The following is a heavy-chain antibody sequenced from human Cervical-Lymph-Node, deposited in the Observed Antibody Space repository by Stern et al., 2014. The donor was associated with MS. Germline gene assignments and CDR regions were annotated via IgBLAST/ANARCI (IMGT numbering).Heavy chain of an antibody. CDR2: VHPSGAT. Sequence: VQLVQSGSEVNKPGASVKASCKASEYTHNNYLIHWVRQAPGQRPEWTGGVHPSGATNYAQKVQDRVTMTTDASTSTFYMELSRLRSEDTAVYYCAVRYCSGGRCYSVPDVWGQGTTVIVSS. CDR3: AVRYCSGGRCYSVPDV. V-gene: IGHV1-46*02. D-gene: IGHD2-15*01. CDR1: EYTHNNYL. J-gene: IGHJ6*02.